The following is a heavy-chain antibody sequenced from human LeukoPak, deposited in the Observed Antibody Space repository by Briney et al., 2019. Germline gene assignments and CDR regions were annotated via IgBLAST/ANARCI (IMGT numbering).Heavy chain of an antibody. CDR1: GFTFSSYA. D-gene: IGHD3-10*01. Sequence: GGSLRLSCAASGFTFSSYAMSWVRQAPGKGLEWVSAISGSGGSTYYADSVKGRLTISRDNSKNTLYLQMNSLRAEDTAVYYCAKVGVLLWFGESLHFDYWGQGTLVTVSS. J-gene: IGHJ4*02. CDR3: AKVGVLLWFGESLHFDY. V-gene: IGHV3-23*01. CDR2: ISGSGGST.